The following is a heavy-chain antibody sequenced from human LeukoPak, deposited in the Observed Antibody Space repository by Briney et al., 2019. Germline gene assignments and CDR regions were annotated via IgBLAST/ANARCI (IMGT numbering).Heavy chain of an antibody. Sequence: ASVKVSCKASGYTFTSYGISWVRQAPGQGLEWMGCISAYNGNTNYAQKLQGRVTMTTDTSTSTAYMELRSLRSDDTAVYYCARDGDYDILTGLSDYYYGMDVWGQGTTVTVSS. CDR2: ISAYNGNT. J-gene: IGHJ6*02. D-gene: IGHD3-9*01. CDR3: ARDGDYDILTGLSDYYYGMDV. V-gene: IGHV1-18*01. CDR1: GYTFTSYG.